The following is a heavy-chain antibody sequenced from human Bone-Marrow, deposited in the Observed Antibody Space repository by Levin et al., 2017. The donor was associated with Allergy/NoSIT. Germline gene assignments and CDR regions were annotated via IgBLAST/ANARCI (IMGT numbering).Heavy chain of an antibody. CDR3: AKDFGGPADY. D-gene: IGHD3-10*01. CDR2: IESDGSTT. V-gene: IGHV3-74*01. CDR1: GFSISSYW. Sequence: HAGGSLRLSCAASGFSISSYWMHWVRQAPGEGLMWVSRIESDGSTTTHADSVKGRFTISRDNAKNTLYLQMNSLRAEDTAVYYCAKDFGGPADYWGQGTLVTVSS. J-gene: IGHJ4*02.